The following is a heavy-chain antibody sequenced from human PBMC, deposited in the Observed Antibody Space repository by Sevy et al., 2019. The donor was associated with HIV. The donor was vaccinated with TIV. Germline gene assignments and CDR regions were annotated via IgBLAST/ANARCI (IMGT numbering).Heavy chain of an antibody. J-gene: IGHJ4*02. CDR1: GFTFSNYA. Sequence: GGSLRLSCAASGFTFSNYAMNWVCQAPGKGLEWVSGISGSGGSGDKTNYADSVKGRFTISRDDSKNSLYLQLNSLRAEDTAIYYCAGKYDSSGYFDYWGQGTLVTVSS. CDR3: AGKYDSSGYFDY. D-gene: IGHD3-22*01. V-gene: IGHV3-23*01. CDR2: ISGSGGSGDKT.